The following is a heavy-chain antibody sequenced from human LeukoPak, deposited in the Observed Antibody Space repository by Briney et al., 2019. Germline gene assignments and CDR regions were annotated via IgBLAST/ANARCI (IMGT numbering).Heavy chain of an antibody. V-gene: IGHV4-39*07. Sequence: SETLSLTCTVSGGSISSSSYYWGWIRRPPGKGLEWIGSIYYSGSTYYNPSLKSRVTISVDTSKNQFSLKLSSVTAADTAVYYCARDGPELRYFDWLTAFDIWGQGTMVTVSS. D-gene: IGHD3-9*01. J-gene: IGHJ3*02. CDR2: IYYSGST. CDR1: GGSISSSSYY. CDR3: ARDGPELRYFDWLTAFDI.